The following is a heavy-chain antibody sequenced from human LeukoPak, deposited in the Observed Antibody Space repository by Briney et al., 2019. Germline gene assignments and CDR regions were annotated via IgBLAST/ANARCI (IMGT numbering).Heavy chain of an antibody. V-gene: IGHV3-7*01. J-gene: IGHJ6*04. CDR1: GFTFGDHS. CDR2: IREDGSEE. D-gene: IGHD3-10*02. CDR3: AELGITMIGGV. Sequence: GGSLRLSCVASGFTFGDHSMSWFRQAPEKGLEWVANIREDGSEEHYVASVRGRLTISRDNVKNSLFLQMNSLGAGDTAVYYCAELGITMIGGVWGKGTTVTISS.